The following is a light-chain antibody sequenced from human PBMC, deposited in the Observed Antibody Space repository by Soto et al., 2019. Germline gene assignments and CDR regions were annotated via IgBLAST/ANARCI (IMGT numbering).Light chain of an antibody. V-gene: IGKV1-5*03. J-gene: IGKJ1*01. CDR1: QSINSW. CDR3: QQYNNSPGT. CDR2: KTS. Sequence: DIQMTQSPSTLSASVGDRVTITCRASQSINSWLAWYQQKPGKAPKLLIYKTSSLESGVPSRFSGSGSGTELTLTISSLQPDDFATYYCQQYNNSPGTFGQGTKGEIK.